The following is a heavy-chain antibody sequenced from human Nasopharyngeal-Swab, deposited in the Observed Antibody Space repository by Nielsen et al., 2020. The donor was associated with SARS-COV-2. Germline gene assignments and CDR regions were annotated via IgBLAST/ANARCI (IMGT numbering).Heavy chain of an antibody. CDR3: AKVKWDRQAPVDY. Sequence: GGSLRFSCAASGFTFSSYDMHWVRQAPGKGLEWVAVISHDGSNRYYADSVKGRFTISRDNSKNTLYLQMNSLRDEDTAVYYCAKVKWDRQAPVDYWGQGTLVTVSS. V-gene: IGHV3-30*18. CDR1: GFTFSSYD. J-gene: IGHJ4*02. D-gene: IGHD1-26*01. CDR2: ISHDGSNR.